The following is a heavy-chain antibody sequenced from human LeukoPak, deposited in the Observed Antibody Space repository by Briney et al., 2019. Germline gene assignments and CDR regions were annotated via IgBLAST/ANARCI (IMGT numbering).Heavy chain of an antibody. Sequence: TGGSLRLSCAASGFTFSDYYMSWIRQPPGKGLEWIGSIYYSGSTYYNPSLKSRVTISVDTSKNQFSLKLSSVTAADTAVYYCARDPAGYSGYDYNRAKNWFDPWGQGTLVTVSS. CDR2: IYYSGST. CDR3: ARDPAGYSGYDYNRAKNWFDP. J-gene: IGHJ5*02. V-gene: IGHV4-38-2*02. CDR1: GFTFSDYY. D-gene: IGHD5-12*01.